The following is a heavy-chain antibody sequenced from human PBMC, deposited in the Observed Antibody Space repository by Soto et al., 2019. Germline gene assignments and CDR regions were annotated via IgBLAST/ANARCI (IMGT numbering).Heavy chain of an antibody. CDR3: ARDRNGYKYYYYGMDV. J-gene: IGHJ6*02. V-gene: IGHV4-59*01. CDR1: GGSTSSYY. Sequence: SETLSLTCTVSGGSTSSYYWSWIRQPPGKGLEWIGYIYYSGSTNYNPSLKSRVTISVDTSKNQFSLKLSSVTAADTAVYYCARDRNGYKYYYYGMDVWGQGTTVTVSS. CDR2: IYYSGST. D-gene: IGHD5-18*01.